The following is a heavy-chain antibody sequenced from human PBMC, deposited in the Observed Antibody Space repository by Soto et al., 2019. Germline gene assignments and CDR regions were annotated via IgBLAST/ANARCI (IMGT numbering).Heavy chain of an antibody. J-gene: IGHJ4*02. D-gene: IGHD3-3*01. V-gene: IGHV2-5*02. CDR3: AHRVLRTVFGLVTTTAIYFDF. Sequence: QITLNESGPTVVRPTETLTVTCRFSGFSLTTSGVGVGWIRQSPGKAPEWLALIYWDDDKRYCASLKSRLTITNDTAKNQMVLTVSDLDPTDTATYYCAHRVLRTVFGLVTTTAIYFDFWGQGTPVAVSS. CDR1: GFSLTTSGVG. CDR2: IYWDDDK.